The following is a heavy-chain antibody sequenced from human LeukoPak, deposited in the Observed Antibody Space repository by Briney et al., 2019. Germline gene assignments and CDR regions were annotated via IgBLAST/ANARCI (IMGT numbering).Heavy chain of an antibody. V-gene: IGHV1-18*01. CDR2: ISAYNGNT. CDR1: GYTFTSYG. J-gene: IGHJ4*02. D-gene: IGHD3-22*01. Sequence: ASVKVSCEASGYTFTSYGISWVRQAPGQGLEWMGWISAYNGNTNYAQKLQGRVTMTTDTSTSTAYMELRSLRSDDTAVYYCAREHYYDSSGYYPRYYFDYWGQGTLVTVSS. CDR3: AREHYYDSSGYYPRYYFDY.